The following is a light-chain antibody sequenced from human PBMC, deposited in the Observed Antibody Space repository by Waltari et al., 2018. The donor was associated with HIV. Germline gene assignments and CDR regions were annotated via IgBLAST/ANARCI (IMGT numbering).Light chain of an antibody. J-gene: IGKJ1*01. CDR1: QSISTS. V-gene: IGKV1-39*01. Sequence: DIQMTQSPLSLSASVGDRVTITCRASQSISTSLNWYQQKPGKAPKLLIYTASNLQNGVPSRFSGSGSGTVFTLTIGSLQPEDFATYYCQQSYLTPRTFGQGTKVEFK. CDR2: TAS. CDR3: QQSYLTPRT.